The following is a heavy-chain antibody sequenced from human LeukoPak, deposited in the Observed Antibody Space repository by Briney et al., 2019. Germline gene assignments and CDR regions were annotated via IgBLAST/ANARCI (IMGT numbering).Heavy chain of an antibody. CDR1: GGSFSRGPYY. CDR3: ARAYAGSEHRVGTFNY. CDR2: IYTSGRT. Sequence: PSETLSLTCSVSGGSFSRGPYYWSWIRQPDGKGLEGIGRIYTSGRTNYNPSFQSRVSMSVDTSKNQFSLKLRSVTAADTGVYYCARAYAGSEHRVGTFNYWGPGTQVTVSS. V-gene: IGHV4-61*02. D-gene: IGHD1-26*01. J-gene: IGHJ4*02.